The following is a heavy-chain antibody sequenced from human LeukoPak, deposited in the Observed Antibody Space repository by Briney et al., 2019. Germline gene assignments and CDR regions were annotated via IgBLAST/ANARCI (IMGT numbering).Heavy chain of an antibody. V-gene: IGHV1-2*02. CDR1: GYTFSGYY. CDR3: ARDHCSGGSCYSSAFDY. Sequence: ASVKVSCKASGYTFSGYYIHWVRQAPGQGLEWLGWINPNSGGTKYAQKFQGRVTMTRDTSISTAYMELSRLRSDDTAVYYCARDHCSGGSCYSSAFDYWGQGTLVTVSS. J-gene: IGHJ4*02. D-gene: IGHD2-15*01. CDR2: INPNSGGT.